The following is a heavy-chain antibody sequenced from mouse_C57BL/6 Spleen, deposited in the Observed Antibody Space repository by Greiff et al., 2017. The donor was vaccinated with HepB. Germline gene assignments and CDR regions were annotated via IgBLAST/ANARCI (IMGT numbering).Heavy chain of an antibody. CDR3: ARGAQYYGSSPWYFDV. Sequence: QVQLQQPGAELVRPGSSVKLSCKASGYTFTSYWMHWVKQRPIQGLEWIGNIDPSDSETLYNQKFKDKATLTVDKYSSTAYMQLSSLTSEDSAVYYCARGAQYYGSSPWYFDVWGTGTTVTVSS. CDR2: IDPSDSET. CDR1: GYTFTSYW. D-gene: IGHD1-1*01. V-gene: IGHV1-52*01. J-gene: IGHJ1*03.